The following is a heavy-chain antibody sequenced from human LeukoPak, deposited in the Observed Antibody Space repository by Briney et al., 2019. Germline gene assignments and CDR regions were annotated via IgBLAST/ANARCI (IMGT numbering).Heavy chain of an antibody. CDR3: ASRYYFDY. J-gene: IGHJ4*02. Sequence: GGSLRLFCAASGFTFSSYAMSWVRQAPGKGLEWVSAISGSGGTTYYADSVKGRFSISRDNSKNTLYLQMNSLRAEDTAVYYCASRYYFDYWGQGTLVTVSS. CDR1: GFTFSSYA. CDR2: ISGSGGTT. D-gene: IGHD5-24*01. V-gene: IGHV3-23*01.